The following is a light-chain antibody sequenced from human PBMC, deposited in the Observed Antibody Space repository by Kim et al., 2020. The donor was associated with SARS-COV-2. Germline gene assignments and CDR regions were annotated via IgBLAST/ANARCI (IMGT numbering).Light chain of an antibody. CDR1: NIGSKS. Sequence: YELTQPPSVSVAPGKTARITCGGNNIGSKSVHWYQQKPGQAPVLVIYYDSDRPSGIPERFSGSNSGNTATLTISRVEAGDEADYYCQVWDRSSDHSVVFGGGTQLTVL. CDR2: YDS. J-gene: IGLJ2*01. V-gene: IGLV3-21*04. CDR3: QVWDRSSDHSVV.